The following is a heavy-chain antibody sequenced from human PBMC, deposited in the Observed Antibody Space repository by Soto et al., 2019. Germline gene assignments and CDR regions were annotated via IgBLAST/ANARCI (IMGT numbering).Heavy chain of an antibody. Sequence: VASVKVSCKSSGYTFIYYYLHWVRQAPGQGLEWMGWINPYSGGADYAQSFQGRVTMTRDTSISTVYMELSRLRFDDTAVYYCAGVIRGAYYNSPLDTWGQGTVVTVSS. D-gene: IGHD3-10*01. CDR3: AGVIRGAYYNSPLDT. J-gene: IGHJ5*02. CDR2: INPYSGGA. V-gene: IGHV1-2*02. CDR1: GYTFIYYY.